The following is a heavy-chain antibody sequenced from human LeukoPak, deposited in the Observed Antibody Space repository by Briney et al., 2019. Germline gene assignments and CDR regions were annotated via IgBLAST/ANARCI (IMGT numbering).Heavy chain of an antibody. D-gene: IGHD2-21*02. J-gene: IGHJ2*01. Sequence: PSETLSLTCTVSGGSISNYYWRWIRQPAGKGLEWIGRVYSSGSTNYNPSLKSRVTMSVDTSKNQFSLKLSSVTAADTAVYYCARHYCGGDCYSRWYFDLWGRGTLVTVSS. CDR1: GGSISNYY. CDR2: VYSSGST. CDR3: ARHYCGGDCYSRWYFDL. V-gene: IGHV4-4*07.